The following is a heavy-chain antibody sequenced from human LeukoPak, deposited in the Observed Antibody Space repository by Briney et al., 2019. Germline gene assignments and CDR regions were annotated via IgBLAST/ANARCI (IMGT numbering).Heavy chain of an antibody. Sequence: GRSLRLSCAASGFTFSSYGMHWVRQAPGKGLEWVAVISYDGSNKYYADSVKGRFTISRDNSKNTLYLQMNSLRAEDTAVYYCANSVVTMIVVAYYGMDVWGQGTTVTVSS. CDR2: ISYDGSNK. D-gene: IGHD3-22*01. CDR1: GFTFSSYG. CDR3: ANSVVTMIVVAYYGMDV. J-gene: IGHJ6*02. V-gene: IGHV3-30*18.